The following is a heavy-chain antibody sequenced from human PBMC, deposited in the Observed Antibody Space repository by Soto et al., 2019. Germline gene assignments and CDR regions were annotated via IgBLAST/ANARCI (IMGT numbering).Heavy chain of an antibody. CDR2: IKSKTDGGTT. V-gene: IGHV3-15*01. CDR1: GFTFSNAW. Sequence: LRLSCAASGFTFSNAWMSWVRQAPGKGLEWVGRIKSKTDGGTTDYAAPVKGRFTISRDDSKNTLYLQMNSLKTEDTAVYYCTRRGRYCSGGSCYSSDYWGQGTLVTVSS. J-gene: IGHJ4*02. D-gene: IGHD2-15*01. CDR3: TRRGRYCSGGSCYSSDY.